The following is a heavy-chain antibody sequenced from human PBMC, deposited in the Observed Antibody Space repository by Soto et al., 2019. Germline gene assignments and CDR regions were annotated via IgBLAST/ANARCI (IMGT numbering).Heavy chain of an antibody. CDR3: AKDRSYYDSSGYYRYYYYYGMDV. CDR1: GFTFCSYA. CDR2: ISGSGGST. J-gene: IGHJ6*02. Sequence: GGSLRLSCAASGFTFCSYAMSWVRQAPGKGLEWVSAISGSGGSTYYADSVKGRFTISRGNSKNTLYLQMNSLRAEDTAVYYCAKDRSYYDSSGYYRYYYYYGMDVWGQGTTVTVSS. D-gene: IGHD3-22*01. V-gene: IGHV3-23*01.